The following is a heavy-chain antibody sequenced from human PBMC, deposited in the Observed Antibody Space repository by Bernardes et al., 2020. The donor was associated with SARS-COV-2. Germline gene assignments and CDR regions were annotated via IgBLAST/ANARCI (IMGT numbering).Heavy chain of an antibody. CDR2: FNVNKGNT. CDR3: ARAAILRYYYYGMDV. CDR1: GYAFSSHG. D-gene: IGHD3-9*01. J-gene: IGHJ6*02. Sequence: ASVKVSCKASGYAFSSHGISWVRQAPGQGLEWMGWFNVNKGNTNYAEKFQGRVTMTTDTSTRTAYMELRSLRSDDTAVYYCARAAILRYYYYGMDVWGQGTTVTVSS. V-gene: IGHV1-18*01.